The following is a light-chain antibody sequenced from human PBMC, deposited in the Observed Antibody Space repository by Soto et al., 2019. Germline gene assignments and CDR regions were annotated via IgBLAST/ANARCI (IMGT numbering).Light chain of an antibody. CDR3: QQYGSSPWT. V-gene: IGKV3-20*01. CDR2: GAS. CDR1: QSIRSNY. J-gene: IGKJ1*01. Sequence: EIVLTQSPGTLSLSPGERATLSCRASQSIRSNYVAWYQQKPGQGPRLLIYGASSRATGIPDRFSGSGSGTDFTLIISRLEPEDFAMYYCQQYGSSPWTFGQGTKVDI.